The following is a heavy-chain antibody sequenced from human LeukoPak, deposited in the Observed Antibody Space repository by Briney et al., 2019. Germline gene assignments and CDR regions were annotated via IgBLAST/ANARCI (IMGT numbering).Heavy chain of an antibody. CDR1: GFTFSSYS. CDR3: AREGYSSGWYVGAEYFQH. V-gene: IGHV3-21*01. D-gene: IGHD6-19*01. CDR2: ISSSSSYI. Sequence: PGGSLRLSCAASGFTFSSYSMNWVRQAPGKGLEWVSSISSSSSYIYYADSVKGRFTTSRDNAKNSLYLQMNSLRAEDTAVYYCAREGYSSGWYVGAEYFQHWGQGTLVTVSS. J-gene: IGHJ1*01.